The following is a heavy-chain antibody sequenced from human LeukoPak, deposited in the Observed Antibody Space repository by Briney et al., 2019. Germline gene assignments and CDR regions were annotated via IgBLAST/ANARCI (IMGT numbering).Heavy chain of an antibody. D-gene: IGHD2-2*01. CDR3: TNGYCSSTSCSSG. J-gene: IGHJ4*02. CDR2: IRSKANSYAT. V-gene: IGHV3-73*01. Sequence: PGGSLRLSCAASGFTFSGSAMHWVRQASGKGLEWVGRIRSKANSYATAYAASVKGRFTISRDDSKNTAYLQMNSLKTEDTAVYYCTNGYCSSTSCSSGWGLGALVTVSS. CDR1: GFTFSGSA.